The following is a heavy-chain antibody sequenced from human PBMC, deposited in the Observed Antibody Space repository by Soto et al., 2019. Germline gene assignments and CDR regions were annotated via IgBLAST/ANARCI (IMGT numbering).Heavy chain of an antibody. CDR1: WDSFSTNSAT. CDR3: AILIGDSWLDS. V-gene: IGHV6-1*01. D-gene: IGHD2-8*01. J-gene: IGHJ5*01. CDR2: TYYRSKWYH. Sequence: QVQLQQSGPGLVKPSQTLSLTCAISWDSFSTNSATWDRIRQSPSRGLEWLGRTYYRSKWYHDYAATVKGRITITADTSNNQPSLQLNSVTPDDTAVYYCAILIGDSWLDSWGQGTLVTVAA.